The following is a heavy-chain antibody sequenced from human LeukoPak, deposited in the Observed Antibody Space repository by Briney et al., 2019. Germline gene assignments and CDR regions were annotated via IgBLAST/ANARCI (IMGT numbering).Heavy chain of an antibody. J-gene: IGHJ4*02. Sequence: PGGSLRLSCAASGFTFSDNFMSWIRQAPGKGLEWVSVIYSGGRTYYADSVKGRFTISRDNSKNTLYLQMNSLRAEETAVYYCARAGPSSSWHQFDYWGQGTLVTVSS. V-gene: IGHV3-66*01. CDR3: ARAGPSSSWHQFDY. D-gene: IGHD6-13*01. CDR1: GFTFSDNF. CDR2: IYSGGRT.